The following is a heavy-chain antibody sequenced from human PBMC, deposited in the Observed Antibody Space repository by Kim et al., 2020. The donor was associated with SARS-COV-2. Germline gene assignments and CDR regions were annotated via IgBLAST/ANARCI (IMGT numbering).Heavy chain of an antibody. V-gene: IGHV3-23*01. CDR3: AKGTVAGTGAWDY. D-gene: IGHD6-19*01. J-gene: IGHJ4*02. Sequence: SADPVKGRFTISRDKSKNTLYLEMNSLRAEDTAVYYCAKGTVAGTGAWDYWGQGTLVTVSS.